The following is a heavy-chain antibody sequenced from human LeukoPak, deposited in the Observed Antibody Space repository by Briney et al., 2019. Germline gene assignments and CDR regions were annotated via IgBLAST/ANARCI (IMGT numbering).Heavy chain of an antibody. J-gene: IGHJ5*02. CDR2: ISGSGGST. V-gene: IGHV3-23*01. CDR1: GFTFSSHA. Sequence: SGGSLRLSCAASGFTFSSHAMSWVRQAPGKGLEWVSAISGSGGSTYYADSVKGRFTISRDNSKNTLYLQMNSLRAEDTAVYYCAKDWVASSWFNWFDPWGQGTLVTVSS. D-gene: IGHD6-13*01. CDR3: AKDWVASSWFNWFDP.